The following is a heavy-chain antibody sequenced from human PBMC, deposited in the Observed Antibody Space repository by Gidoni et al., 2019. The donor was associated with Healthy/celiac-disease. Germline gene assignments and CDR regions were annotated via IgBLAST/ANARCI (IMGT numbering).Heavy chain of an antibody. Sequence: EVPLVESGGGLIQPGGSLRLSCPASGFTVSSNSMGWVRQAPGKGLEWVSCIDSGVNTYYADSVKGRFTNYRDNSKNTLYHQMNSLRAEDTAVYYCARFLKTTVTTFGAFDIWGQGTMVTVSS. D-gene: IGHD4-4*01. CDR2: IDSGVNT. CDR3: ARFLKTTVTTFGAFDI. CDR1: GFTVSSNS. V-gene: IGHV3-53*01. J-gene: IGHJ3*02.